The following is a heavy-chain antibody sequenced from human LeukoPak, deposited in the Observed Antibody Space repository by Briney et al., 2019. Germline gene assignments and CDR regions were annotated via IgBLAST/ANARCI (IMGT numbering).Heavy chain of an antibody. V-gene: IGHV3-74*01. J-gene: IGHJ4*02. D-gene: IGHD6-13*01. CDR2: INSDGSST. Sequence: GRSLGLSCAASGFTFSGYWMHWVRQAPGKGLVWVSRINSDGSSTSYADSVKGRFTISRDNAKNTLYLQMNSLRAEDTAVYYCARQSSWYVEYFDYWGQGTLVTVSS. CDR1: GFTFSGYW. CDR3: ARQSSWYVEYFDY.